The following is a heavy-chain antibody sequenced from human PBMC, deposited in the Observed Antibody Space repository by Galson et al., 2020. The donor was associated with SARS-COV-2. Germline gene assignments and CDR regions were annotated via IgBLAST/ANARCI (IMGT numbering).Heavy chain of an antibody. V-gene: IGHV4-39*02. D-gene: IGHD2-21*02. CDR2: IYFTGTT. CDR1: RGSITSNSYY. CDR3: AREGVAATATPESFDI. J-gene: IGHJ3*02. Sequence: SETLSLTCTASRGSITSNSYYWGWIRQPPGKGLEWIGSIYFTGTTYYNPSLKSRVTISVDTSKNQFSLKLKSVTAADTAVFYCAREGVAATATPESFDIWGQGRMVTVSS.